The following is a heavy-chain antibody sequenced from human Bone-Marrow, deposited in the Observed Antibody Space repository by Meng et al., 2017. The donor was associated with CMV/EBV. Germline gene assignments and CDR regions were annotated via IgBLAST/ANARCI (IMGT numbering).Heavy chain of an antibody. CDR2: ISYDGSNK. Sequence: GESLKISCAASGFTFSSYAMHWVRQAPGKGLEWVAVISYDGSNKYYADSVKGRFTISRDNSKNTLYLQMNSLRAEDTAVYYCARDLESSTSYYFDYWRQGTLVT. CDR1: GFTFSSYA. J-gene: IGHJ4*02. V-gene: IGHV3-30*04. CDR3: ARDLESSTSYYFDY. D-gene: IGHD2-2*01.